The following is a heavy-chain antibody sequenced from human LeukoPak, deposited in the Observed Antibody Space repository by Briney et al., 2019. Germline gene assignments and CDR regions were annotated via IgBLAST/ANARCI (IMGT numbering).Heavy chain of an antibody. D-gene: IGHD6-13*01. CDR2: IGGNT. V-gene: IGHV3-23*01. Sequence: GGSLRLSCAASGFTFSSYAMSWVRQAPGKGLEWVSSIGGNTYYADSVKGRFTISRDNSKNTLYLQMNSLRAEDTAVYYCAKAIAAAGYYYYGMDVWGQGTTVNVSS. CDR3: AKAIAAAGYYYYGMDV. CDR1: GFTFSSYA. J-gene: IGHJ6*02.